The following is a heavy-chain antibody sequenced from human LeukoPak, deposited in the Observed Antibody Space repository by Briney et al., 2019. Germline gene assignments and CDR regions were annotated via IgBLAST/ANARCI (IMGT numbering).Heavy chain of an antibody. CDR2: INSDGSST. J-gene: IGHJ4*02. CDR1: GFTLSDYW. CDR3: ASNVGATIDY. D-gene: IGHD1-26*01. V-gene: IGHV3-74*01. Sequence: GESLTLSCAASGFTLSDYWVHWVCQAPGKGLVWVSRINSDGSSTSYAESVKGRFTISRDNAKNTLYLQMNSLRAEDTAVYYCASNVGATIDYWGQGTLVTVSS.